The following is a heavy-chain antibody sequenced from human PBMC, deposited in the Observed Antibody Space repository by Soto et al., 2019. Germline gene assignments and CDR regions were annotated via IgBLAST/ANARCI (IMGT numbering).Heavy chain of an antibody. CDR1: GGSISSDIYH. D-gene: IGHD2-21*02. J-gene: IGHJ6*02. CDR2: IYYSGSI. Sequence: QVHLQQSGPGLVRPSQTLSLTCTVSGGSISSDIYHWTWIRQSPGKGLEWIGYIYYSGSIFYNPSFKSRVTISVDTSKNQFSLQLSSVTAADTAVYFCAREDDGGDRDYYGLDVWGQGTTVTFSS. CDR3: AREDDGGDRDYYGLDV. V-gene: IGHV4-30-4*08.